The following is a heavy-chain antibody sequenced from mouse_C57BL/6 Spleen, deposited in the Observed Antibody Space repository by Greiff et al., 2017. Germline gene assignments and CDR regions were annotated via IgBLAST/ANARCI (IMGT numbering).Heavy chain of an antibody. J-gene: IGHJ2*01. CDR2: ISSGSSTI. D-gene: IGHD2-3*01. Sequence: VQLKESGGGLVKPGGSLKLSCAASGFTFSDYGMHWVRQAPEKGLAWVAYISSGSSTIYYADTVKGRFTISRDNAKNTLFLQMTSLRSEDTAMYYCARIYDGVLDYWGQGTTLTVSS. V-gene: IGHV5-17*01. CDR1: GFTFSDYG. CDR3: ARIYDGVLDY.